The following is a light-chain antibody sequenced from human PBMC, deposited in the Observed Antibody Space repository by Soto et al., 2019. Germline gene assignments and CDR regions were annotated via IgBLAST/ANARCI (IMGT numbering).Light chain of an antibody. Sequence: EIEETQSPDTLTLAPGERASLGCRASQSVSSNYLAWYQQIPGQAPRLLIYGVSSRAAGIPDRFSGSGPGTDFTLTINSLEPEDVAVYYCQQYHNAPITNGQGTRLEIK. J-gene: IGKJ5*01. CDR2: GVS. V-gene: IGKV3-20*01. CDR1: QSVSSNY. CDR3: QQYHNAPIT.